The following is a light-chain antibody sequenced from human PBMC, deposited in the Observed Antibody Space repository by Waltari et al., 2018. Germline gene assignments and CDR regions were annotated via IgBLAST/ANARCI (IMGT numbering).Light chain of an antibody. CDR3: AAWDDSLGGRWV. CDR1: YPNLGGNV. J-gene: IGLJ3*02. V-gene: IGLV1-44*01. CDR2: RSD. Sequence: QSVLTQPPSVSATPGPRVTIPCPGSYPNLGGNVVNWYHQLPGTAPKLLIYRSDQRPSGVPDRFSASKSGTSASLAISGLQSEDEGDYYCAAWDDSLGGRWVFGGGTKVTVL.